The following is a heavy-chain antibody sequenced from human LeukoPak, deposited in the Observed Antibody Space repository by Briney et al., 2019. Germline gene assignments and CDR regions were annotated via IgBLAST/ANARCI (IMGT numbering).Heavy chain of an antibody. V-gene: IGHV3-48*04. CDR2: ISSSGSTI. CDR1: GFTFSSYS. CDR3: ATLVVVAAYNWFDP. D-gene: IGHD2-15*01. Sequence: PGGSLRLSCAASGFTFSSYSMNWVRQAPGKGLEWVSYISSSGSTIYYADSVKSRFTISRDNAKNSLYLQMNSLRAEDTAVYYCATLVVVAAYNWFDPWGQGTLVTVSS. J-gene: IGHJ5*02.